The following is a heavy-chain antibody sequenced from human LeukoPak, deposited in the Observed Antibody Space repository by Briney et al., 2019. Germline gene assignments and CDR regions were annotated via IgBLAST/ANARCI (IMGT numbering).Heavy chain of an antibody. CDR2: ISYDGSNK. CDR1: GFTFSSYA. Sequence: GGSLRLSCAASGFTFSSYAMSWVRQAPGKGLEWVAVISYDGSNKYYADSVKGRFTISRDTSKNTLYLQMSGLRTEDTAVYYCARTPEAAVKGNYWGQGTLVTVPS. J-gene: IGHJ4*02. D-gene: IGHD6-13*01. CDR3: ARTPEAAVKGNY. V-gene: IGHV3-30-3*01.